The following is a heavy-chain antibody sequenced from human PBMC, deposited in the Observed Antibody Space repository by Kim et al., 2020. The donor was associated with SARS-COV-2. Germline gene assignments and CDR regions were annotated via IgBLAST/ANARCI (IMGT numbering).Heavy chain of an antibody. Sequence: SETLSLTCAVYGGSFSDYYWSWIRQPPGKGLEWIGEIHRSGNTNYNPSLKGRVTTSVDTSKNQFSLKLSSVTAADTAVYYCTRGGRLRGLMYHFDYWGQGTLVTVSS. CDR2: IHRSGNT. CDR3: TRGGRLRGLMYHFDY. D-gene: IGHD2-2*01. CDR1: GGSFSDYY. V-gene: IGHV4-34*01. J-gene: IGHJ4*02.